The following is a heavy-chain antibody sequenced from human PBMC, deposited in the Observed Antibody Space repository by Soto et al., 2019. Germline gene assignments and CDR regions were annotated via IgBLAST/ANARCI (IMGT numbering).Heavy chain of an antibody. Sequence: GGSLRLSCAASGFTFSSYGMHWVRQAPGKGLEWVALISYDGSNKYYADSVKGRFTISRDNSKNTLYLQMNSLRAEDTAVYYCAKGRLPAAPFDPLSPWGQG. D-gene: IGHD2-2*01. CDR2: ISYDGSNK. CDR3: AKGRLPAAPFDPLSP. J-gene: IGHJ5*02. CDR1: GFTFSSYG. V-gene: IGHV3-30*18.